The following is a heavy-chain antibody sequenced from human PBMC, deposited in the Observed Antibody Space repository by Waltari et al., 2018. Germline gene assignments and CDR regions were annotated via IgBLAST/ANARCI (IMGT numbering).Heavy chain of an antibody. Sequence: QVQLQQWGAGLLKPSETLSLTCAVYGGSFSGYYWSWNRQPPGKGLEWIGEINHSGSTNYNPSLKSRVTISLDTSKNQFSRKLSSVTAADTAVYYCARGNGIISSWRRYFDLWGRGTLVTVSS. D-gene: IGHD6-13*01. CDR2: INHSGST. CDR1: GGSFSGYY. J-gene: IGHJ2*01. CDR3: ARGNGIISSWRRYFDL. V-gene: IGHV4-34*01.